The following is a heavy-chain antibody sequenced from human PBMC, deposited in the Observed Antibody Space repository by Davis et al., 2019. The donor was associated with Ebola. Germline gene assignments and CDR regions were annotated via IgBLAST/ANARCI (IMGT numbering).Heavy chain of an antibody. J-gene: IGHJ6*02. CDR3: ARALNDFWYYYYGMDV. CDR2: IWYDGSNK. V-gene: IGHV3-33*01. CDR1: GFTFSSYG. D-gene: IGHD3-3*01. Sequence: GGSLRLSCAASGFTFSSYGMHWVRQAPGKGLEWVAVIWYDGSNKYYADSVKGRFTISRDNSKNTLYLQMNSLRAEDTAVYYCARALNDFWYYYYGMDVWGQGTTVTVSS.